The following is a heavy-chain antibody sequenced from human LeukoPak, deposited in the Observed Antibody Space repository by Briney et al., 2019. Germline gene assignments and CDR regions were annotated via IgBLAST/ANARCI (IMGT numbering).Heavy chain of an antibody. Sequence: SETLSLACTVSADSLSSGGHYWAWIRQFPGKGLESIGFIHHSGRSRHNPSLKDRVAISVDTSRKQFALKLSSVTAADTAMYYCARGGNRFGGFYFDYWGQGIQVIVSS. CDR3: ARGGNRFGGFYFDY. D-gene: IGHD3-10*01. CDR1: ADSLSSGGHY. V-gene: IGHV4-31*03. J-gene: IGHJ4*02. CDR2: IHHSGRS.